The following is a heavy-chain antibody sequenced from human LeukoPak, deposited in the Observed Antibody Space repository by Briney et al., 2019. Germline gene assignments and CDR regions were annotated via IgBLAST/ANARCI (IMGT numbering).Heavy chain of an antibody. CDR3: ARHSPYIYGETAPFDY. V-gene: IGHV4-59*08. J-gene: IGHJ4*02. D-gene: IGHD5-18*01. Sequence: SETLSLTCTVSGGSISSYYWSWIRQPPGKGLEWIGYIYYSGSTNYNPSLKSRVTISVGTSKNQFSLKLSSVTAADTAVYYCARHSPYIYGETAPFDYWGQGTLVTVSS. CDR2: IYYSGST. CDR1: GGSISSYY.